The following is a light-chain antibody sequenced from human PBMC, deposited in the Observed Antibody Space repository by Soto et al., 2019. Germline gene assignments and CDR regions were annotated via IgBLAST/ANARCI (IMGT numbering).Light chain of an antibody. CDR1: SSDVGGYDY. J-gene: IGLJ1*01. CDR2: EVS. CDR3: SSHAGINNVI. Sequence: QSALTQPPSASGSPGHSVTISCTGTSSDVGGYDYVSWYQQQSGKAPKLIIYEVSRRPSGVPDRFSGSKSGDTASLTVSGLQAEDEADYYCSSHAGINNVIFGAGTKVTVL. V-gene: IGLV2-8*01.